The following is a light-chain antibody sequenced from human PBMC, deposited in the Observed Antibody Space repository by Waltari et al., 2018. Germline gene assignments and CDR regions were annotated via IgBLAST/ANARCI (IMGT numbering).Light chain of an antibody. Sequence: DIQMTQSPSSLSASLGDRVTITGRASQSITHYLNWYQQKPGNPPKLLIYAASNLHSGVPSRFSGSGSGTDFTLTISSLQPEDFATYYCQQSYGNLVTFGGGTKVEMK. CDR2: AAS. V-gene: IGKV1-39*01. CDR1: QSITHY. CDR3: QQSYGNLVT. J-gene: IGKJ4*01.